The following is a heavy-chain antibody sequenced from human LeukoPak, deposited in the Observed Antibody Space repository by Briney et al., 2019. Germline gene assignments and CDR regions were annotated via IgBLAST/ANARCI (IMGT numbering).Heavy chain of an antibody. CDR3: VRDGGVSGYDLLDY. J-gene: IGHJ4*02. Sequence: GGSLRLSCAASGFTFSHYWMTWVRQAPGKGLEWVAQINQDGSEEYYMDSVKARFTISRDNAKKSVFLQMNSLRAEDAAVYYCVRDGGVSGYDLLDYWGQGTLVTVSS. CDR2: INQDGSEE. CDR1: GFTFSHYW. V-gene: IGHV3-7*01. D-gene: IGHD5-12*01.